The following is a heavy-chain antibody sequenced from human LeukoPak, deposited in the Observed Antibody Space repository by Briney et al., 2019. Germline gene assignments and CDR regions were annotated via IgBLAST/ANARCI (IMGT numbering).Heavy chain of an antibody. CDR1: GFTFDDYA. J-gene: IGHJ4*02. CDR3: AKDRSRTLRYFDWLLDY. Sequence: GGSLRLSCAASGFTFDDYAMHWVRQAPGKGLEWVSLIGGDGGSTYYADSVKGRFTISRDNSKNSLYLQMNSLRTEDTALYYCAKDRSRTLRYFDWLLDYWGQGTLVTVSS. V-gene: IGHV3-43*02. CDR2: IGGDGGST. D-gene: IGHD3-9*01.